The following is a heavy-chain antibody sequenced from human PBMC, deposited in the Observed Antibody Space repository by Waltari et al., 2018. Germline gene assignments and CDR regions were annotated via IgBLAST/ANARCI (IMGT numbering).Heavy chain of an antibody. J-gene: IGHJ4*02. CDR2: IHPTGKA. Sequence: QVQLRQWGAGLLKPSETLSLPCGTYGGSLSGFYWTWVRQAPDQGLQCMGDIHPTGKANDNPSLQSRVSISFDTSKSQFSLIVPSVAVADTGFYYCARSVKGTVIQRKRGLYYADSWGQGTLVTVSS. V-gene: IGHV4-34*02. CDR1: GGSLSGFY. D-gene: IGHD3-10*01. CDR3: ARSVKGTVIQRKRGLYYADS.